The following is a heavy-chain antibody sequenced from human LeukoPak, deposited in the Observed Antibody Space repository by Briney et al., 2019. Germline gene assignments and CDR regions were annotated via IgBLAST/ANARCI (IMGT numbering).Heavy chain of an antibody. CDR3: ARRRYFDY. CDR2: ISSSSSYI. V-gene: IGHV3-21*01. Sequence: GGSLRLSCAASGFIFSNYAMSWVRQAQGKGLEWFSSISSSSSYIYYADSVKGRFTISRDNAKNSLYLQMNSLRAEDTAVYYCARRRYFDYWGQGTLVTVSS. CDR1: GFIFSNYA. J-gene: IGHJ4*02.